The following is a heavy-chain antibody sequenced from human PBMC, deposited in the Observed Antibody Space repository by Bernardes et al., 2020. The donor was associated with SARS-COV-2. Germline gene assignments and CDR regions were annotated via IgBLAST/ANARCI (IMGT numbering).Heavy chain of an antibody. J-gene: IGHJ4*02. CDR2: FDPEDGET. CDR3: ATLDYYDSSGYYPFDY. V-gene: IGHV1-24*01. CDR1: GYTLTELS. Sequence: ASMKVSCKVSGYTLTELSMHWVRQAPGKGLEWMGGFDPEDGETIYAQKFQGRVTMTEDTSTDTAYMELSSLRSEDTAVYYCATLDYYDSSGYYPFDYWGQGTLVTVSS. D-gene: IGHD3-22*01.